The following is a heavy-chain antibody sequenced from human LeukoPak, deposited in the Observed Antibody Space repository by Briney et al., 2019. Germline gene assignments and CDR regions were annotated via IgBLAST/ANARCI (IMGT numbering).Heavy chain of an antibody. Sequence: GGSLRLSCEASGFTFENAWMNWVRQSPGKGLEWVGRIKSQTDGGTIDYGGFVQGSFTISRDDSKSTVYLEMYSLRTEETAVYYCISSSFTTWDSDWLDPWGQGILVTVSS. D-gene: IGHD6-13*01. CDR2: IKSQTDGGTI. V-gene: IGHV3-15*05. CDR3: ISSSFTTWDSDWLDP. CDR1: GFTFENAW. J-gene: IGHJ5*02.